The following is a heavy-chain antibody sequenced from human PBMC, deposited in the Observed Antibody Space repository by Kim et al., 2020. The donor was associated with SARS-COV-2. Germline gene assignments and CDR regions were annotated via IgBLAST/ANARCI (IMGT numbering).Heavy chain of an antibody. CDR1: GFTFSSYG. CDR3: AKALLTGYYMGGDAFDI. Sequence: GGSLRLSCAASGFTFSSYGMHWVRQAPGKGLEWVAVIWYDGSNKYYADSVKGRFTISRDNSKNTLYLQMNSLRAEDTAVYYCAKALLTGYYMGGDAFDIWGQGTMVTVSS. V-gene: IGHV3-33*06. CDR2: IWYDGSNK. D-gene: IGHD3-9*01. J-gene: IGHJ3*02.